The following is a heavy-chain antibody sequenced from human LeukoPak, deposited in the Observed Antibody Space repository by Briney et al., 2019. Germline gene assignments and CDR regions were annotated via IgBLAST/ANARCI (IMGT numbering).Heavy chain of an antibody. Sequence: GGSLRLSCAASGFTFSSYWMHWVRQTPGKGLVWVSRIKSDGSTIYADSVKGRFTISRDNARNTLYLQMNSLRVEDTAMYYCARAVTYFYGSVTYDWFDPWGQGTLVTVST. J-gene: IGHJ5*02. CDR3: ARAVTYFYGSVTYDWFDP. V-gene: IGHV3-74*01. CDR2: IKSDGST. D-gene: IGHD3-10*01. CDR1: GFTFSSYW.